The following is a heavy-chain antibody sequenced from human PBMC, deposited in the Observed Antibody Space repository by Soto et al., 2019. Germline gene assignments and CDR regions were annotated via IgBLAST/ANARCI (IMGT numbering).Heavy chain of an antibody. J-gene: IGHJ4*02. D-gene: IGHD1-26*01. V-gene: IGHV1-2*04. CDR1: GYTFTGYY. Sequence: ASVKVSCKASGYTFTGYYMHWVRQAPGQGLEWMGWINPNSGGTNYAQKFQGWVTMTRDTSISTAYMELSRLRSDDTAVYYCARRYSGSYCSLDYWGQGTLVTVPQ. CDR3: ARRYSGSYCSLDY. CDR2: INPNSGGT.